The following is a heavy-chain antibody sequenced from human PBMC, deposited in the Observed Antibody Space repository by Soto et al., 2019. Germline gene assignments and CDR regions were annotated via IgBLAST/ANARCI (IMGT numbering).Heavy chain of an antibody. D-gene: IGHD3-3*01. J-gene: IGHJ5*02. CDR1: GYTFTSYA. CDR2: INAGNGNT. Sequence: QVQLVQSGAEVKKPGASVKVSCKASGYTFTSYAMHWVRQAPGQRLEWMGWINAGNGNTKYSQKFQGRVTITRDTSARTAYMELSSLRSEDTAVYYCARTSITIFGVVTIWFDPWGQGTLVTVSS. CDR3: ARTSITIFGVVTIWFDP. V-gene: IGHV1-3*01.